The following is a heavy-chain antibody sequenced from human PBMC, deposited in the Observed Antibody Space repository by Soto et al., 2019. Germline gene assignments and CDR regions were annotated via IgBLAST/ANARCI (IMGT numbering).Heavy chain of an antibody. D-gene: IGHD6-19*01. CDR1: GGSFSGYY. CDR3: ASYSGWFYHSYFDY. CDR2: INHSGST. Sequence: KTSETLSLTCAVYGGSFSGYYWSWIRQPPGKGLEWIGEINHSGSTNYNPSLKSRVTISLDTPKNQFSLKLSSVTAADTAVYYCASYSGWFYHSYFDYWGQGTLVTVSS. V-gene: IGHV4-34*01. J-gene: IGHJ4*02.